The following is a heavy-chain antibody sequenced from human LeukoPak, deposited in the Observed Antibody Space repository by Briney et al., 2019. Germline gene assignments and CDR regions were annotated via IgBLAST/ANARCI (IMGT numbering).Heavy chain of an antibody. CDR2: ISGSGGST. CDR3: AKKGTAGGYYYYYMDV. Sequence: GGSLRLSCAASGFTFSSYGMSWVRQAPGKGLEWVSAISGSGGSTYYADSVKGRFTISRVNSKNTLYLQMNSLRAEDTAVYYCAKKGTAGGYYYYYMDVWGKGTTVTISS. J-gene: IGHJ6*03. CDR1: GFTFSSYG. V-gene: IGHV3-23*01. D-gene: IGHD3-10*01.